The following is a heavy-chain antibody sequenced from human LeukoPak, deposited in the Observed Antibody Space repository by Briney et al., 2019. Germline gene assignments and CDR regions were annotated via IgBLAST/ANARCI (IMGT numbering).Heavy chain of an antibody. V-gene: IGHV1-46*01. CDR1: GYTFTSYY. Sequence: ASVKVSCKASGYTFTSYYMHWVRQAPGQGLEWMGIINPSGGSTSYAQKFQGRVTMTRDTSTSTVYMELSSLRSEDTAVYYCARAYDSSGYYYGWFDPWGQGTLVTVSS. CDR2: INPSGGST. CDR3: ARAYDSSGYYYGWFDP. D-gene: IGHD3-22*01. J-gene: IGHJ5*02.